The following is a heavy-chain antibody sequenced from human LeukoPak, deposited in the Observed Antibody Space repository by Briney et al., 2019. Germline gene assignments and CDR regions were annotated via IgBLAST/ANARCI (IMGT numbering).Heavy chain of an antibody. D-gene: IGHD1-14*01. CDR2: LSGSGGGQ. CDR3: AKGCQCPSGLSSWFDP. Sequence: GGSLRLSCSASGFTFTNYGMSWVRQAPGKGLEWVSGLSGSGGGQFYADSVEGRFTISRDIFNNIWYLQMNSLRAEDTAVYYCAKGCQCPSGLSSWFDPRGQGTLVAVSS. J-gene: IGHJ5*02. CDR1: GFTFTNYG. V-gene: IGHV3-23*01.